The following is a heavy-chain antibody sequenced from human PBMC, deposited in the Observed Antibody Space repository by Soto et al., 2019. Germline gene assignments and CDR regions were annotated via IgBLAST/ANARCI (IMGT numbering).Heavy chain of an antibody. J-gene: IGHJ5*02. V-gene: IGHV5-51*01. Sequence: GDSLKISCKGSGYSFTSYWIGWVRQMPGKGLEWMGIIYPGDSDTRYSPSFQGQVTISADKSISTAYLQWSSLKASDTAMYYCARQIAVTPNWFYTWGQGTWVTVSP. CDR1: GYSFTSYW. D-gene: IGHD6-19*01. CDR3: ARQIAVTPNWFYT. CDR2: IYPGDSDT.